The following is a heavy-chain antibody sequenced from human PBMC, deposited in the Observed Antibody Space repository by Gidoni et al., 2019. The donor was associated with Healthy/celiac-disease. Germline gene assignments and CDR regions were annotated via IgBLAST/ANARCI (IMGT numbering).Heavy chain of an antibody. J-gene: IGHJ4*02. Sequence: EVQLVESWGGLVQPGRSLRLSCAASGFTFDDYALDCVRQATGKCLEWGSGISWNSGSIGYADAVKGRFNISRDNAKNSLYLQMNSLRAEDTDLYYCAKASVDKAMADFDYWGQGTLVTVSS. CDR3: AKASVDKAMADFDY. CDR2: ISWNSGSI. D-gene: IGHD5-18*01. V-gene: IGHV3-9*01. CDR1: GFTFDDYA.